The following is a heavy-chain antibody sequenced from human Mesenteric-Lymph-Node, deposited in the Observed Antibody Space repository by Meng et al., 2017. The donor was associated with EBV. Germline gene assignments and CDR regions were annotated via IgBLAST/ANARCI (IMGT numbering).Heavy chain of an antibody. D-gene: IGHD2-21*02. Sequence: HVILKESGPVLVKPTETLTLTCTVSGFALSNVRMGVSWIRQPPGKALEWLAHIFSNDEESFSTSLKSRLTISKDTSKSQVVLTMTNMDPVDSATYYCARYLNTACDIWGQGTLVTVSS. J-gene: IGHJ4*02. CDR1: GFALSNVRMG. CDR3: ARYLNTACDI. V-gene: IGHV2-26*01. CDR2: IFSNDEE.